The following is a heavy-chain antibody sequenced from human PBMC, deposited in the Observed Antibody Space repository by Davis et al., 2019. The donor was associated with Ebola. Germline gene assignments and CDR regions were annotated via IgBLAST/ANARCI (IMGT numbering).Heavy chain of an antibody. Sequence: ASVKVSCKASGYTFTSYGINWVRQATGQGLEWMGWMNPNSGNTGYAQKLQGRVTMTTDTSTSTAYMELRSLRSDDTAVYYCARDSSSWYMLKNYGMDVWGQGTTVTVSS. CDR1: GYTFTSYG. CDR2: MNPNSGNT. V-gene: IGHV1-8*01. J-gene: IGHJ6*02. CDR3: ARDSSSWYMLKNYGMDV. D-gene: IGHD6-13*01.